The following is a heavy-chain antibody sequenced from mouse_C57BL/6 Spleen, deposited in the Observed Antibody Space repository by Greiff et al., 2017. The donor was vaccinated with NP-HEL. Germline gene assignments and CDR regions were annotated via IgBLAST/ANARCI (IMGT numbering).Heavy chain of an antibody. J-gene: IGHJ3*01. CDR1: GYTFTGYW. D-gene: IGHD2-4*01. Sequence: VQLQQSGAELMKPGASVKLSCKATGYTFTGYWIEWVKQRPGHGLEWIGEILPGSGSTNYNEKFKGKATFTADTSSNTAYMQLSSLTTEDSAIYYCARIIYYDYDRGPWFAYWGQGTLVTVSA. CDR3: ARIIYYDYDRGPWFAY. CDR2: ILPGSGST. V-gene: IGHV1-9*01.